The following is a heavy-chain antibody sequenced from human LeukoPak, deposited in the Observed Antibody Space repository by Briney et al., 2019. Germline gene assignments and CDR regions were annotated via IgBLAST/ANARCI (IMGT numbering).Heavy chain of an antibody. D-gene: IGHD3-22*01. J-gene: IGHJ3*02. V-gene: IGHV4-34*01. CDR2: INHSGST. Sequence: SETLSLTCAVYGGSFSGYYWSWIRQPPGKGLEWTGEINHSGSTNYNPSLKSRVTISVDTSKNQFSLKLSSVTAADTAVYYCARGPYYYDSSGYRKAFDIWGQGTMVTVSS. CDR1: GGSFSGYY. CDR3: ARGPYYYDSSGYRKAFDI.